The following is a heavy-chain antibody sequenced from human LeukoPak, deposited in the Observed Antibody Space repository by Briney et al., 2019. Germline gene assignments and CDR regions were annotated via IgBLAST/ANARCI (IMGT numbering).Heavy chain of an antibody. V-gene: IGHV4-39*07. CDR2: IYYSGST. J-gene: IGHJ4*02. CDR1: GFTFNNYW. CDR3: ARVRGKYDSSGPPG. Sequence: GSLRLPCAASGFTFNNYWMSWARQAPGKGLEWIGSIYYSGSTYYNPSLKSRVTISVDTFKNQFSLRLSSVTAADTAVYYCARVRGKYDSSGPPGWGQGTLVTVSS. D-gene: IGHD3-22*01.